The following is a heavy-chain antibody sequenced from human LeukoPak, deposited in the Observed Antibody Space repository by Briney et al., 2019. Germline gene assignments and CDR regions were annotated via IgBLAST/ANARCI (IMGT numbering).Heavy chain of an antibody. V-gene: IGHV3-21*01. D-gene: IGHD1-26*01. CDR2: ISSSRNYV. Sequence: GGSLRLSCAASGFTFSTYSMTWVRQAPGKGLEWVSSISSSRNYVCYADSVRGRFTISRDNAKNTLYLQMNSLRAEDTAVYYCAKDSGSYYVFDYWRQGTLVTVSS. CDR3: AKDSGSYYVFDY. CDR1: GFTFSTYS. J-gene: IGHJ4*02.